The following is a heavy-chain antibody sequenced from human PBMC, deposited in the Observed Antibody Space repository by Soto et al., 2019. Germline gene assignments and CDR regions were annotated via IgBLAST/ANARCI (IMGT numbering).Heavy chain of an antibody. J-gene: IGHJ6*02. CDR2: ISSSSSYI. CDR3: ERDPNPHRYNWNDIPRYGMDV. D-gene: IGHD1-1*01. CDR1: GFTFSSYS. Sequence: EVQLVESGGGLVKPGGSLRLSCAASGFTFSSYSMNWVRQAPGKGLEWVSSISSSSSYIYYADSVKGRFTISRDNAKNSLYLQMNSLRAEDTAVYYCERDPNPHRYNWNDIPRYGMDVWGQGTTVTVSS. V-gene: IGHV3-21*01.